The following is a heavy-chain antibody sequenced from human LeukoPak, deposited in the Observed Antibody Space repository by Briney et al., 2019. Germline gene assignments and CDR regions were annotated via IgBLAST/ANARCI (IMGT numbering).Heavy chain of an antibody. CDR3: ARRSKSYSSGWYDAFDM. CDR2: IYPDDSDT. J-gene: IGHJ3*02. CDR1: GYSFTSYW. D-gene: IGHD6-19*01. Sequence: GESLKISCKGSGYSFTSYWISWVRQMPGKGLEWMGIIYPDDSDTRNSPSFQGQVTISADKSISTAYLQWSSLKASDTAMYYCARRSKSYSSGWYDAFDMWGQGTMVTVSS. V-gene: IGHV5-51*01.